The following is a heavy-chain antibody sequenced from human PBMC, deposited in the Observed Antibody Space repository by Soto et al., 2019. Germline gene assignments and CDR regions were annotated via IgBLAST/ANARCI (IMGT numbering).Heavy chain of an antibody. CDR3: ARDQDIVVVPAALDLTGDYYYYYGMDV. V-gene: IGHV1-2*02. Sequence: ASVKVSCKASGYTFTGYYMHWVRQAPGQGLEWMGWINPNSGGTNYAQKFQGRVTMTRDTSISTAYMELSRLRSDDTAVYYCARDQDIVVVPAALDLTGDYYYYYGMDVWGQGTTVTVSS. CDR1: GYTFTGYY. J-gene: IGHJ6*02. CDR2: INPNSGGT. D-gene: IGHD2-2*01.